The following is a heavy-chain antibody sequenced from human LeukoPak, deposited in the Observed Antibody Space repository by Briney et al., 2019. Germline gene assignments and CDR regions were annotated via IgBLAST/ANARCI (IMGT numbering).Heavy chain of an antibody. D-gene: IGHD2-15*01. CDR3: ARAHRFVNIVVVVAAREYWFDP. Sequence: GASVKVSCKASGYTFTGYYMHWVRQAPGQGLEWMGWINPNSGGTNYAQKFQGRVTMTRDTSISTAYMELSRLRSDDTAVYYCARAHRFVNIVVVVAAREYWFDPWGQGTLVTVSS. CDR1: GYTFTGYY. V-gene: IGHV1-2*02. J-gene: IGHJ5*02. CDR2: INPNSGGT.